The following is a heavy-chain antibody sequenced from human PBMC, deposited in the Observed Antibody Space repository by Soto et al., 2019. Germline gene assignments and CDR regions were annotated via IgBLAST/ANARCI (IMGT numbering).Heavy chain of an antibody. D-gene: IGHD6-13*01. J-gene: IGHJ4*02. Sequence: QVQLQESGPGLVKPSQTLSLTCTVSGGSISSGGYYWSWIRQHPGKGLEWIGYIYYSGSTYYNPSLKSRVTISVDTSETQFSLKLSSVTAADTAVYYCARDVGRTREYSGSWYYFDYWGQGTLVTVSS. V-gene: IGHV4-31*03. CDR3: ARDVGRTREYSGSWYYFDY. CDR2: IYYSGST. CDR1: GGSISSGGYY.